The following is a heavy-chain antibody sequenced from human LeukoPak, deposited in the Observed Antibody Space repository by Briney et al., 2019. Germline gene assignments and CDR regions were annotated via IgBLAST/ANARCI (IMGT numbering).Heavy chain of an antibody. CDR3: ARHRSINSDFWSGYHLDY. J-gene: IGHJ4*02. V-gene: IGHV4-39*01. Sequence: SETLSLTYTVSGGSISSSSYYWGWIRQPPGKGLEWIGSIYYSGSTYYNPSLKSRVTISVDTSKNQFSLKLSSVTAADTAVYYCARHRSINSDFWSGYHLDYWGQGTLVTVSS. D-gene: IGHD3-3*01. CDR2: IYYSGST. CDR1: GGSISSSSYY.